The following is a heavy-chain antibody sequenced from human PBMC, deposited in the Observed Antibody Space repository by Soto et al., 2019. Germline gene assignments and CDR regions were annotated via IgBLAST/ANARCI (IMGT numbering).Heavy chain of an antibody. CDR1: GYTFTSYA. D-gene: IGHD6-6*01. J-gene: IGHJ6*01. CDR3: ARRGVRYGARPGEYYYYGMDV. CDR2: INAGNGNT. V-gene: IGHV1-3*01. Sequence: SVKVSCKASGYTFTSYAMHSVIQAPGQRLEWMGWINAGNGNTKYSQKLQGRVTITRDTSASTAYMELSSLRSEDTAVYYCARRGVRYGARPGEYYYYGMDVWGQGTTVTFSS.